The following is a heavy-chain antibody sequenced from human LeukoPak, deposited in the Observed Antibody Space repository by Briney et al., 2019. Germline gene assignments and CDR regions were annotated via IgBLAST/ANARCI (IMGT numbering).Heavy chain of an antibody. CDR2: INPNIGGT. V-gene: IGHV1-2*06. CDR3: AILWASYGYNFDY. J-gene: IGHJ4*02. Sequence: GASVKVSCKASGYTFTGYFVHWVRQAPGQGLEWMGRINPNIGGTNYAQKFQGRVTMTRDTFISTAYMELSRLRSDDTAVYYCAILWASYGYNFDYWGQGTLVTVSS. D-gene: IGHD5-18*01. CDR1: GYTFTGYF.